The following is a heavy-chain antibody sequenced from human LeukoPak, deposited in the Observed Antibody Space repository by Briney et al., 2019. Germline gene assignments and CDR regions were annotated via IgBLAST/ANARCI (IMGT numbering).Heavy chain of an antibody. V-gene: IGHV3-23*01. CDR3: AKDLVTGSLDY. D-gene: IGHD3-10*01. J-gene: IGHJ4*02. CDR1: GFTFSNDA. Sequence: GGSLRLSCAAPGFTFSNDAMSWVRQAPGKGLEWVSSISGSGGSRDYADSVRGRFTISRDNSRNTLYLQMTSLRAEDTAVYYCAKDLVTGSLDYWGQGTLVTVSS. CDR2: ISGSGGSR.